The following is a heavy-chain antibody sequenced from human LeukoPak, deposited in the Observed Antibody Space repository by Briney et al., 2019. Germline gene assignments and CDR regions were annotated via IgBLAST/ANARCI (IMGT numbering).Heavy chain of an antibody. CDR2: IYYSGST. J-gene: IGHJ6*03. Sequence: PSETLSLTCTVSGGSISSYYWSWIRQPPGKGLEWIGYIYYSGSTNYNPSLKSRVTISVDTSKNQFSLKLSSVTAADTAVYYCARGRRYCSSTSTLCYYYYMDVWAKGPRSPSP. V-gene: IGHV4-59*01. CDR3: ARGRRYCSSTSTLCYYYYMDV. D-gene: IGHD2-2*01. CDR1: GGSISSYY.